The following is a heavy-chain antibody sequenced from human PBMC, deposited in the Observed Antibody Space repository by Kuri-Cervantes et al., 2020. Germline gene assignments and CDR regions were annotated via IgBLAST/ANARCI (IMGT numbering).Heavy chain of an antibody. CDR1: GFTFSSYG. J-gene: IGHJ4*02. V-gene: IGHV3-30*03. D-gene: IGHD5-18*01. CDR2: ISYDGSKK. CDR3: ARAAVDTDMVNEDY. Sequence: GGSLRLSCAASGFTFSSYGMHWVRQAPGKGLEWVAVISYDGSKKYYEDSVMGRFTIPRDNSKNTLYLQMNSLRAEDTAVYYCARAAVDTDMVNEDYWGQGTLVTVSS.